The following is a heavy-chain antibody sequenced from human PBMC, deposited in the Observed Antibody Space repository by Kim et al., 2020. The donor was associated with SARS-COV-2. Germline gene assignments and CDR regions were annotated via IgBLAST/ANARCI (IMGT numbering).Heavy chain of an antibody. CDR2: INAGNGNT. CDR3: ARAAAKFNYYYGMDV. D-gene: IGHD6-25*01. V-gene: IGHV1-3*01. Sequence: ASVKVSCKASGYTFTSYAMHWVRQAPGQRLEWMGWINAGNGNTKYSQKFQGRVTITRDTSASTAYMELSSLRSEDTAVYYCARAAAKFNYYYGMDVWGQGTTVTVSS. J-gene: IGHJ6*02. CDR1: GYTFTSYA.